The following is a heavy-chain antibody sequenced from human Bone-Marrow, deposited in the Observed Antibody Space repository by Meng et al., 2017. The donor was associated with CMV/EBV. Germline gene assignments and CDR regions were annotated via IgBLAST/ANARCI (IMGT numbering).Heavy chain of an antibody. D-gene: IGHD2-2*01. CDR2: INPSGGST. V-gene: IGHV1-46*01. Sequence: ASVKVSCKASGYTFTSYYMHWVRQAPGQGLEWMGIINPSGGSTSYAQKFQGRVTMTRDTSTSTVYMELSSLRSEDTAVYYCARQVETTDIVVVPAAYFNWFDPWGQGTLVTVSS. CDR1: GYTFTSYY. CDR3: ARQVETTDIVVVPAAYFNWFDP. J-gene: IGHJ5*02.